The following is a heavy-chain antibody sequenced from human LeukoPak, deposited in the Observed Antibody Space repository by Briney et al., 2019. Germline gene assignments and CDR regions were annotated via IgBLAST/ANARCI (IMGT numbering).Heavy chain of an antibody. Sequence: ASETLSLTCAVYGGSFSGYYWSWIRQPPGKGLEWIGEINHSGSTNYNPSLKSRVTISVDTSKNKFSLKLSSVTAADTAVYYCEGAGPSYCSSTSCYADYWGQGTLVTVSS. J-gene: IGHJ4*02. D-gene: IGHD2-2*01. CDR2: INHSGST. CDR1: GGSFSGYY. CDR3: EGAGPSYCSSTSCYADY. V-gene: IGHV4-34*01.